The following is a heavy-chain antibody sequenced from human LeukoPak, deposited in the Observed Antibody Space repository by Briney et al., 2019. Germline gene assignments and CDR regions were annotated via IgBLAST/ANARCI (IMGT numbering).Heavy chain of an antibody. D-gene: IGHD2-2*01. Sequence: GGSLRLSCAASGFTFSSYWMHWVRQAPGKGLVWVSRINSDGSSTSYADSVKGRFTISRDNSKNTLYLQMNSLRAEDTAVYYCASDIVVVPALDYWGQGTLVTVSS. CDR2: INSDGSST. CDR3: ASDIVVVPALDY. V-gene: IGHV3-74*01. CDR1: GFTFSSYW. J-gene: IGHJ4*02.